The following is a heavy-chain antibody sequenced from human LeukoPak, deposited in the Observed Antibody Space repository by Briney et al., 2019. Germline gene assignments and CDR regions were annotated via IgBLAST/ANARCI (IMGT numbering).Heavy chain of an antibody. CDR3: ASNTNKGGYSYGRHHFDY. J-gene: IGHJ4*02. D-gene: IGHD5-18*01. V-gene: IGHV1-46*01. Sequence: ASVKVSCKASGYTFTSYYMHWVRQAPGQGLEWMGIINPSGGSTSYAQKFQGRVTMTRDTSTSTVYMELSSLRSEDTAVYYCASNTNKGGYSYGRHHFDYWGQGTLVTVSS. CDR2: INPSGGST. CDR1: GYTFTSYY.